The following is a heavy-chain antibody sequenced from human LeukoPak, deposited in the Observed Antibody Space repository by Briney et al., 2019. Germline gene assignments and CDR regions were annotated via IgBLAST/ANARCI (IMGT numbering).Heavy chain of an antibody. Sequence: GGSLRLSCAASGFTFSSYGMHWVRQAPGKGLEWVSFLWYDGSNKYYADSVKGRFTISRDNSKTTLYLQMNSLRAEDRAVYYCAKDLYSSSGRLFDYWGQGTLVTVSS. J-gene: IGHJ4*02. CDR3: AKDLYSSSGRLFDY. CDR1: GFTFSSYG. V-gene: IGHV3-30*02. D-gene: IGHD6-6*01. CDR2: LWYDGSNK.